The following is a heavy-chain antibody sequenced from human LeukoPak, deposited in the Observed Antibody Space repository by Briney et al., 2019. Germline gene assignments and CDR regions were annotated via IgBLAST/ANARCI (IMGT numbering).Heavy chain of an antibody. CDR1: GGTFSSYA. D-gene: IGHD6-13*01. CDR2: IIPILGTA. J-gene: IGHJ4*02. CDR3: ARGPGIAAAGGLSGYYFDY. V-gene: IGHV1-69*01. Sequence: SVKVSCKASGGTFSSYAISWVRQAPGQGLEWMGGIIPILGTANYAQKFQGRVTITADGSTSTAYMELSSLRSEDTAAYYCARGPGIAAAGGLSGYYFDYWGQGTLVTASS.